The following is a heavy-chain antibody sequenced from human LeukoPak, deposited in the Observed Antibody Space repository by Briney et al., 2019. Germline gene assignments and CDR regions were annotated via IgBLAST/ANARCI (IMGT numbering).Heavy chain of an antibody. Sequence: GGSLRLSCAASGFTFSSYSMNWVRQSPGEWLEWVSYISSSSSIYYVDSVKGRFTISRDSAKNSLYLQMNSLRAEDTAVYYCARYDVGYFDYWGQGTLVTVSS. D-gene: IGHD3-3*01. CDR2: ISSSSSI. CDR1: GFTFSSYS. J-gene: IGHJ4*02. CDR3: ARYDVGYFDY. V-gene: IGHV3-48*01.